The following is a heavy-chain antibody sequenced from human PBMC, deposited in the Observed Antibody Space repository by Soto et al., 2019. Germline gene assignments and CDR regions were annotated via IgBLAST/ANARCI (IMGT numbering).Heavy chain of an antibody. CDR3: ARGRAFDI. Sequence: SRTLSLTCAISVDSVSSNSAAWSWIRQSPSRGLEWLGRTYYRSKWYNDYAVSVKSRITINPDTSKNQFSLQLNSVTPEDTSVYYCARGRAFDIWGQGTMVTVSS. J-gene: IGHJ3*02. CDR2: TYYRSKWYN. V-gene: IGHV6-1*01. CDR1: VDSVSSNSAA.